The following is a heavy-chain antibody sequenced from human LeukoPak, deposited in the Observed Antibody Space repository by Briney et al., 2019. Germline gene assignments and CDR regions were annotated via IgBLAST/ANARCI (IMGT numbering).Heavy chain of an antibody. V-gene: IGHV4-34*01. Sequence: SETLSLTCAVYGGSFSGYYWSWIRQPPGKGLEWIGEINHSGSTNYNPSLKSRVTISVDTSKNQFSLKLSSVTAADTAVYYCAGRRLVKGGIDYWGQGTLVTVSS. CDR3: AGRRLVKGGIDY. D-gene: IGHD3-9*01. CDR2: INHSGST. CDR1: GGSFSGYY. J-gene: IGHJ4*02.